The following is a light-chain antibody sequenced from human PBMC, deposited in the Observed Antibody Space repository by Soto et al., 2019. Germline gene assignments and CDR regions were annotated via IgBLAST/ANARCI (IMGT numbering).Light chain of an antibody. CDR1: QIVSASH. V-gene: IGKV3-20*01. CDR3: QHYGSSPLT. Sequence: VVLTQSPGTLSLSPGERATLSCRASQIVSASHLAWYQQTPGQAPRLLLYGASTRATDIPDRFSGSGSGTDFTLTISRVEPEDVAVFYCQHYGSSPLTFGGGTKVEIK. CDR2: GAS. J-gene: IGKJ4*01.